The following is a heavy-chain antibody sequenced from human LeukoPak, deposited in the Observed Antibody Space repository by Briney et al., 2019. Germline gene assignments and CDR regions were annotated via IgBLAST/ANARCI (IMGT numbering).Heavy chain of an antibody. J-gene: IGHJ4*02. CDR2: ISWNSGSI. Sequence: PGGSLRLSCAASGFTFDDYAMHWVRQAPGKGLEWVSGISWNSGSIGYADSVKGRFTISRDNAKNSLYLQMNSLRAEDTALYYCAEQGYSYGYGYYFDYWGQGTLVTVSS. CDR1: GFTFDDYA. CDR3: AEQGYSYGYGYYFDY. V-gene: IGHV3-9*01. D-gene: IGHD5-18*01.